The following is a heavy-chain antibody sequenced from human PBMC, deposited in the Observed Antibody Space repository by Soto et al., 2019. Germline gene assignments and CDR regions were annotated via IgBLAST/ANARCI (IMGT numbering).Heavy chain of an antibody. CDR1: GFSFSNYA. J-gene: IGHJ4*02. CDR2: ISYDGDNE. CDR3: AREMAALNYFDY. Sequence: GGSLRLSCAASGFSFSNYAMHWVRQAPGKGLEWLAIISYDGDNEYYADSVRGRFTISRDNAKNSLYLQMNSLRAEDTAVYYCAREMAALNYFDYWGQGTLVTVSS. D-gene: IGHD2-15*01. V-gene: IGHV3-30*03.